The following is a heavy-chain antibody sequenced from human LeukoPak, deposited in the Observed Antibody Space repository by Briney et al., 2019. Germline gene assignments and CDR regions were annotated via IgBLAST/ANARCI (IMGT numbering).Heavy chain of an antibody. CDR2: MNPNSGNT. CDR3: ARGKNWEHIGPSYYGSGSYYVHYYYYMDV. D-gene: IGHD3-10*01. V-gene: IGHV1-8*02. Sequence: ASVKVSCKASGYTFTGYYMHWVRQAPGQGLEWMGWMNPNSGNTGYAQKFQGRVTMTRNTSISTAYMELSSLRSEDTAVYYCARGKNWEHIGPSYYGSGSYYVHYYYYMDVWGKGTTVTISS. CDR1: GYTFTGYY. J-gene: IGHJ6*03.